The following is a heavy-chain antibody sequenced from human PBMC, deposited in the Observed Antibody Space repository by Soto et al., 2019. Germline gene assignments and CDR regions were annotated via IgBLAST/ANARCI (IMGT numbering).Heavy chain of an antibody. J-gene: IGHJ4*02. CDR1: GFTFSSYA. Sequence: EVQLLESGGGLVQPGGSLRLSCAASGFTFSSYAMSWVCQAPGKGLEWVSAISGSGGSTYYADSVKGRFTISRDNSKNTLYLQMNSLRAEDTAVYYCAKTLRDYSYYFDYWGQGTLVTVSS. V-gene: IGHV3-23*01. D-gene: IGHD4-17*01. CDR3: AKTLRDYSYYFDY. CDR2: ISGSGGST.